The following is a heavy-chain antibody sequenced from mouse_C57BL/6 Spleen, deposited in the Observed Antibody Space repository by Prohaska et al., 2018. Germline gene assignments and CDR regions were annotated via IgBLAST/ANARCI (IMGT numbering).Heavy chain of an antibody. CDR1: GYSITSGYY. Sequence: DVQLQESGPGLVKPSQSLSLTCSVTGYSITSGYYWNWIRQFPGNKLEWMGYISYDGSNNYNPSLKNRISITRDTSKNQFFLKLNSVTTEDTATYYCAREGTTVVSYWYFDVWGTGTTVTVSS. CDR3: AREGTTVVSYWYFDV. CDR2: ISYDGSN. V-gene: IGHV3-6*01. J-gene: IGHJ1*03. D-gene: IGHD1-1*01.